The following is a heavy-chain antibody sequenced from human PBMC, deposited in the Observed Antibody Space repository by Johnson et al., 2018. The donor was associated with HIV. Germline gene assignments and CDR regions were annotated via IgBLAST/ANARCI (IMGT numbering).Heavy chain of an antibody. Sequence: VQLVESGGGLVQPGGSLRLACVASGFIVGTKYMSWVRQAQGQGLEWVSVIYSGGSPYYADSVKGRFTISRDNSKNTVYLQMNSLRVEDTAGYYCARDRGLDAFDIWGQGTMVTVSS. CDR1: GFIVGTKY. D-gene: IGHD3-10*01. V-gene: IGHV3-66*01. CDR3: ARDRGLDAFDI. CDR2: IYSGGSP. J-gene: IGHJ3*02.